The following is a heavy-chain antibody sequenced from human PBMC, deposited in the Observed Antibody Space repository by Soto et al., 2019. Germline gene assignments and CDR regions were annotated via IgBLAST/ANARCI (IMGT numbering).Heavy chain of an antibody. V-gene: IGHV4-30-4*01. D-gene: IGHD3-22*01. Sequence: SETLSLTCTVSGGSISSGDYFWNWIRQPPGKGLEWIGSIYYTGNTYYSPSLKSRVTISVDTPKNQFSLKLNSVTAADTAVYYCARGSGYWHDIFDYWGQGSLVTVSS. CDR1: GGSISSGDYF. CDR2: IYYTGNT. CDR3: ARGSGYWHDIFDY. J-gene: IGHJ4*02.